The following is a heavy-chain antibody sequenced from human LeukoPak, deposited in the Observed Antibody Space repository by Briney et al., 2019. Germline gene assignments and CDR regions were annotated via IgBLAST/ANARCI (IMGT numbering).Heavy chain of an antibody. V-gene: IGHV1-18*01. CDR1: GYTFTNYG. CDR3: ARFRKNDAFDI. J-gene: IGHJ3*02. D-gene: IGHD1-14*01. CDR2: ISAYNGNT. Sequence: ASVTVSCKASGYTFTNYGISWVRQAPGHGLEWMGWISAYNGNTNYAQKLQGRVTMTTDTSTSTAYMELRSLRSDDTAVYYCARFRKNDAFDIWGQGTMVTVSS.